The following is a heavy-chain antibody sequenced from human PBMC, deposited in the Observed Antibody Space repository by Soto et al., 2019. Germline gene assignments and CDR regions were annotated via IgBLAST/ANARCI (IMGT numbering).Heavy chain of an antibody. CDR3: TRHAISGTVSKRNWFDP. Sequence: SATLSLTCSVSGDSISSSNYYWGWIRQSPGKGLEWIASVDYSGNSYYNPSLRSRVTVSVDTSKNQFSLEVSVVTAADTATYYCTRHAISGTVSKRNWFDPWGQGTLVTGSS. CDR2: VDYSGNS. V-gene: IGHV4-39*01. CDR1: GDSISSSNYY. D-gene: IGHD1-1*01. J-gene: IGHJ5*02.